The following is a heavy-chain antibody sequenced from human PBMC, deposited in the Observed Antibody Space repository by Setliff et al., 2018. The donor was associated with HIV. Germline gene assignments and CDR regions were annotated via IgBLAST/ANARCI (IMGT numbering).Heavy chain of an antibody. D-gene: IGHD3-22*01. CDR2: ISAYNGNT. V-gene: IGHV1-18*01. CDR1: GYTFTSYG. J-gene: IGHJ4*02. Sequence: ASVKVSCKASGYTFTSYGISWVRQAPGQGLEWMGWISAYNGNTNYAQKLQGRVTMTTDTSTSTAYMELRSLRSDDTAVYYCARDFVTGWLPLRPLDSWGQGTLVTVSS. CDR3: ARDFVTGWLPLRPLDS.